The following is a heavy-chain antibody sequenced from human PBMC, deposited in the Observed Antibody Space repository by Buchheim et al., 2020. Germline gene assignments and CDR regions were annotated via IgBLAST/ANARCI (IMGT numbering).Heavy chain of an antibody. CDR3: ARARYGYCSGGSCYAYYYYMDV. CDR1: GYTFTSYG. J-gene: IGHJ6*03. CDR2: ISAYNGNT. Sequence: QVQLVQSGAEVKKPGASVKVSCKASGYTFTSYGISWVRQAPGQGLEWMGWISAYNGNTNYAQKLQGRVTMTPDTSTSTAYMELRSLRSDDTAVYYCARARYGYCSGGSCYAYYYYMDVWGKGTT. D-gene: IGHD2-15*01. V-gene: IGHV1-18*01.